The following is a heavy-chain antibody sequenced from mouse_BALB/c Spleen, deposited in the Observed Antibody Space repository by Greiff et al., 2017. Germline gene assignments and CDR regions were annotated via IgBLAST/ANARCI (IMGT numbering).Heavy chain of an antibody. CDR2: INSNGGST. CDR3: ARDRMITYYYAMDY. J-gene: IGHJ4*01. CDR1: GFTFSSYG. V-gene: IGHV5-6-3*01. Sequence: EVNVVESGGGLVQPGGSLKLSCAASGFTFSSYGMSWVRQTPDKRLELVATINSNGGSTYYPDSVKGRFTISRDNAKNTLYLQMSSLKSEDTAMYYCARDRMITYYYAMDYWGQGTSVTVSS. D-gene: IGHD2-4*01.